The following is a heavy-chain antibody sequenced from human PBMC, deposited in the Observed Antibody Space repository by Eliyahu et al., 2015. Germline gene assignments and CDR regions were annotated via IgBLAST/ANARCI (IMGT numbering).Heavy chain of an antibody. D-gene: IGHD5-24*01. CDR2: TYYRSKWYN. Sequence: LEWLGRTYYRSKWYNDYAVSVKSRIIIDSDTSKNQFSLHLSSVTAEDTAVYYCARNVGGDGNTSPYYYFGLDVWGQGTAVTVSS. CDR3: ARNVGGDGNTSPYYYFGLDV. V-gene: IGHV6-1*01. J-gene: IGHJ6*02.